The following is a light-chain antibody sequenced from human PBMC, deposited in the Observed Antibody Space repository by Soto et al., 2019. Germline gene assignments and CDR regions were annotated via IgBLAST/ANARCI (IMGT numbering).Light chain of an antibody. CDR1: QSVTSNY. CDR2: GAS. J-gene: IGKJ1*01. V-gene: IGKV3-20*01. Sequence: ETVLTQSPGTLSLSPGGRATLSCRASQSVTSNYLAWYQQKPGQAPKLLIFGASGRATGIPDRFSGSGSGTDFTLTISRLEPEDFAVYYCQQYGSSPTTFGQGTKVDIK. CDR3: QQYGSSPTT.